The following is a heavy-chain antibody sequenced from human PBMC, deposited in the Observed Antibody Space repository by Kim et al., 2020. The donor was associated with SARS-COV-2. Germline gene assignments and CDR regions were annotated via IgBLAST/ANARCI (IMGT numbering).Heavy chain of an antibody. CDR3: ATNGAMVTHYYFDF. Sequence: GGSLRLSCAASGFTFSSYGMHWVRQAPGKGLEWVSVIWYDGSNKYYADSVKGRFTISRDNSKNTLYLQMNSLRAEDTAVYYCATNGAMVTHYYFDFWGQG. J-gene: IGHJ4*02. D-gene: IGHD2-21*02. CDR2: IWYDGSNK. V-gene: IGHV3-33*01. CDR1: GFTFSSYG.